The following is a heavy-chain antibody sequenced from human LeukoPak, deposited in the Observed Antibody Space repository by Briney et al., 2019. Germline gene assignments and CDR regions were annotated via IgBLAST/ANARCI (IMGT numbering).Heavy chain of an antibody. CDR3: ARDFRPREEGVRGVIIIDY. J-gene: IGHJ4*02. V-gene: IGHV4-39*07. CDR2: INYSGNT. CDR1: GGSISSSSYY. D-gene: IGHD3-10*01. Sequence: PSETLSLTCTVSGGSISSSSYYWVWIRQPPGKELEWIGSINYSGNTYYNPSLKSRVTISVDTSKNQFSLKLSSVTAADTAVYYCARDFRPREEGVRGVIIIDYWGQGTLVTVSS.